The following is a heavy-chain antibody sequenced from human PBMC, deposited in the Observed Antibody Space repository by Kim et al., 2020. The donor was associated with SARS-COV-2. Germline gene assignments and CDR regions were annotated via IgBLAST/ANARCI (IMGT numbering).Heavy chain of an antibody. D-gene: IGHD6-13*01. J-gene: IGHJ4*02. V-gene: IGHV3-30*03. CDR3: VMSIAAAGPPFDY. CDR1: GFTFSSYG. Sequence: GGSLRLSCAASGFTFSSYGMHWVRQAPGKGLEWVAVISYDGSNKYYADSVKGRFTISRDNSKNTLYLQMNSLRAEDTAVYYCVMSIAAAGPPFDYWGQGTLVTVSS. CDR2: ISYDGSNK.